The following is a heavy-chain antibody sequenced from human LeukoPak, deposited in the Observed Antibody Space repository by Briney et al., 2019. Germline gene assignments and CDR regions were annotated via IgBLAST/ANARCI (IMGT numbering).Heavy chain of an antibody. V-gene: IGHV4-59*12. J-gene: IGHJ4*02. CDR3: ARGRSNGWFY. D-gene: IGHD2-8*01. Sequence: SETLSLTCTVSGGSITSYYWSWIRQPPGKGLEWIGYIYYSGSANYNPSLKSRVTISVDTSKNQFSLKLSSVTAADTAVYYCARGRSNGWFYWGQGTLVTVSS. CDR2: IYYSGSA. CDR1: GGSITSYY.